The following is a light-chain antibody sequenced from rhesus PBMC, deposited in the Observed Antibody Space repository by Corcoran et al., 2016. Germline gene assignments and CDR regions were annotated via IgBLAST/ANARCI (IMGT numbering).Light chain of an antibody. CDR1: KGISNW. CDR3: QPHNSNPYS. CDR2: AAS. V-gene: IGKV1-33*02. Sequence: DIQMTQSPSSLSASVGDRVTITCQASKGISNWLAWYQQKPGQARKLLIYAASSLQSGVPSRFSGSGSGMAFTLTISSLQPEYFATYYCQPHNSNPYSFGQGTKGEIK. J-gene: IGKJ2*01.